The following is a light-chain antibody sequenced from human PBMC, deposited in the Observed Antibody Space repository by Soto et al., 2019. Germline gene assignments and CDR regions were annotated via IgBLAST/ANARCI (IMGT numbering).Light chain of an antibody. CDR3: QQYNSYSRT. CDR2: AAS. Sequence: IQMTQSPSSLSACVGDRVTITCRASQGIRNDLGWYQQKPGKAPKLLIYAASSLQSGVPSRFSVSGSGTEFTLTISRLQTDDFATYDCQQYNSYSRTFCQGTKVDI. CDR1: QGIRND. J-gene: IGKJ1*01. V-gene: IGKV1-17*01.